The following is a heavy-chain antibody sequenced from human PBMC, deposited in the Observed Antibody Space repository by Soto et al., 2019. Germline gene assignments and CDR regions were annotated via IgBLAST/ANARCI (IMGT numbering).Heavy chain of an antibody. V-gene: IGHV4-4*02. CDR3: AGGYGSNPTDCWFDP. Sequence: PSETLSLTCAVSGGSISSSSWWSWVRQPPGKGLEWIGEIYHTGTTNYNPSLKSRVTISVDKSKNQFSLKLSSVTAADTAVDYCAGGYGSNPTDCWFDPWGQGTLVT. J-gene: IGHJ5*02. CDR2: IYHTGTT. CDR1: GGSISSSSW. D-gene: IGHD5-12*01.